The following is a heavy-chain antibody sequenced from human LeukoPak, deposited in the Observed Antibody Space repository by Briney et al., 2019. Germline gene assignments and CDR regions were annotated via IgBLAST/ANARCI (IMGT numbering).Heavy chain of an antibody. CDR1: RFTFSSYW. Sequence: GGSLRLSCAASRFTFSSYWMHWVRQAPGKGLVWVSRINSDGSSTSYADSVKGRFTISRDNAKNTLYLQMNSLRAEDTAVYYCARGIHGSGTLYRWGQGTLVTVSS. V-gene: IGHV3-74*01. D-gene: IGHD3-10*01. CDR3: ARGIHGSGTLYR. CDR2: INSDGSST. J-gene: IGHJ5*02.